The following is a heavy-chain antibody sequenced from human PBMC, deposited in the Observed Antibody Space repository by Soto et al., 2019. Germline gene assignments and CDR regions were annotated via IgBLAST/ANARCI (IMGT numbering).Heavy chain of an antibody. V-gene: IGHV4-59*01. D-gene: IGHD1-20*01. J-gene: IGHJ3*02. Sequence: PSETLSLTCTVSGDSISSYYWSWIRQPPGKGLEWIGYIYYSGSTNYNPSLKSRVTISVDTSKNQFSLKLNSVIAADTAVYFCAREPWDRGIISNAFDNWGQGTMVTVSS. CDR1: GDSISSYY. CDR3: AREPWDRGIISNAFDN. CDR2: IYYSGST.